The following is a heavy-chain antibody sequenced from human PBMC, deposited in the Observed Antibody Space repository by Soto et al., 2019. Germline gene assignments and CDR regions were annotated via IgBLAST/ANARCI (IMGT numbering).Heavy chain of an antibody. CDR3: ARVRAYCSSTSCYYDYFDY. V-gene: IGHV1-18*04. Sequence: VSCKASGYTFTSYGISWVRQAPGQGLEWMGWISAYNGNTNYAQKLQGRVTMTTDTSTSTAYMELRSLRSDDTAVYYCARVRAYCSSTSCYYDYFDYWGQGTLVTVSS. CDR2: ISAYNGNT. CDR1: GYTFTSYG. D-gene: IGHD2-2*01. J-gene: IGHJ4*02.